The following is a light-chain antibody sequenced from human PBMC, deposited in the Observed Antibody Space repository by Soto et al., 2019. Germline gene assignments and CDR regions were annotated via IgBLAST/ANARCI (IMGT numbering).Light chain of an antibody. CDR2: LGS. CDR1: QSLLHGDGYNY. Sequence: DIVMTQSPLSLPVTPGEPASISSRSSQSLLHGDGYNYLDWYLQKPGQSPQLLIFLGSNRAAGVPDRFSGSGSGTDFTLTISRVEAEHFGVYYCMQALQTPWTFGQGPQVEIK. CDR3: MQALQTPWT. J-gene: IGKJ1*01. V-gene: IGKV2-28*01.